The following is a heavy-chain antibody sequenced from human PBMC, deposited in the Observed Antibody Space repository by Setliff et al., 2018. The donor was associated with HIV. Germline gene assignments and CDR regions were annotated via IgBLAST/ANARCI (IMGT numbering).Heavy chain of an antibody. CDR2: IYSTDTT. J-gene: IGHJ5*01. CDR1: GDSISSGSYH. CDR3: ARDRGYCDNISCQEWFDS. Sequence: SETLSLTCTVSGDSISSGSYHWTWIRQSAGKGLEWIGHIYSTDTTNYNPSLENRVTISVDTSKNQFSLKLRSVTAADTAVYYCARDRGYCDNISCQEWFDSWGQGTLVTVSS. V-gene: IGHV4-61*09. D-gene: IGHD2-2*01.